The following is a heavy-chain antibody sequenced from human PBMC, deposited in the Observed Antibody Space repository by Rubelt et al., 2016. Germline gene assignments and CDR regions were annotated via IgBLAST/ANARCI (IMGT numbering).Heavy chain of an antibody. Sequence: QLQLQESGPGLVKPSETLSLTCTVSGGSISSSSYYWGWIRQPPGKGLEWIAEISQSGIINDNPSLERRVTVSVDISKNQISLNSMSLTVPDTAMYYCVRRLETWTELHGDGFDVWSRGTMVTV. CDR3: VRRLETWTELHGDGFDV. CDR1: GGSISSSSYY. J-gene: IGHJ3*01. CDR2: ISQSGII. D-gene: IGHD3/OR15-3a*01. V-gene: IGHV4-39*07.